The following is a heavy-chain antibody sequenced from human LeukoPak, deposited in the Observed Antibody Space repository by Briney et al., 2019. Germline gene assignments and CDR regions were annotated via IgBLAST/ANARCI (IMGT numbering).Heavy chain of an antibody. CDR1: TFTFSSYG. CDR2: IRYDGNNK. CDR3: ANTMYSSGWSPFDY. D-gene: IGHD6-19*01. J-gene: IGHJ4*02. Sequence: GGSLRLSCAASTFTFSSYGIHWVRQAPGKGLEWVAFIRYDGNNKHYADSVKGRFTISRDNSKNTLYLQMNSLRVEDTAVYYCANTMYSSGWSPFDYWGQGTLVTVSS. V-gene: IGHV3-30*02.